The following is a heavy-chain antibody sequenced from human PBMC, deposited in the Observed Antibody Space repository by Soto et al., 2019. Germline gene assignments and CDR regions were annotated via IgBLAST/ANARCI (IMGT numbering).Heavy chain of an antibody. CDR3: ARYYDTSQRPYFHY. CDR1: VDSIGSSRYY. V-gene: IGHV4-39*01. Sequence: NPSETLSLTCTVSVDSIGSSRYYWVWVLRPPGKGLEWVGTIYYDGTTYYNPSPKTRLTMSVDTSQNKFSLKLSSVLAADTAFHYCARYYDTSQRPYFHYWAQGTLVTVSS. J-gene: IGHJ1*01. D-gene: IGHD3-22*01. CDR2: IYYDGTT.